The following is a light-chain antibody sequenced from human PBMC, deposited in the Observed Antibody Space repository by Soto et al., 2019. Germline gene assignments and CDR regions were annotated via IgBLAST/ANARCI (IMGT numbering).Light chain of an antibody. CDR1: QNIDRA. Sequence: DIQVTQSPSSLSASVGDRVTITCRASQNIDRALNWYQQKPGKASKLLIFGASSLQRGVPARFSGSVSGTDFTLTIRSLQPDDFGTYYCQQSYSRVFTFCPGTKVDF. V-gene: IGKV1-39*01. CDR2: GAS. J-gene: IGKJ3*01. CDR3: QQSYSRVFT.